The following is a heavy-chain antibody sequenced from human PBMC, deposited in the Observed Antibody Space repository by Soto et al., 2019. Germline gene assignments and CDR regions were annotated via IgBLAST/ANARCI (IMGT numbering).Heavy chain of an antibody. CDR2: IFYTGSS. J-gene: IGHJ5*02. Sequence: QVQLQESGPGLVRPSETLSLTCTVSGGSISRYFWSCIRQSPGKVLEWIGYIFYTGSSTYNPSLKSRVTISIDTSKNQFSLKLSSWTAADTAVYYCAHFSDLEWFDPWGQGTLVTVSS. V-gene: IGHV4-59*01. CDR3: AHFSDLEWFDP. D-gene: IGHD2-21*01. CDR1: GGSISRYF.